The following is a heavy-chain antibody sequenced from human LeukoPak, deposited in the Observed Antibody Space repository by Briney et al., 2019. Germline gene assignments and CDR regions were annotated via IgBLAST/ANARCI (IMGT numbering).Heavy chain of an antibody. D-gene: IGHD3-22*01. Sequence: GGSLRLSCAAAGFTFRSYGMHWVRQAPGKGLEWVAFIRYDGNSNYYADSVKGRFTISRDNSRSTLYLQMNSLRAEDTAVYYCAKEEVISGNHGVYFDYWGQGTLVTVSS. J-gene: IGHJ4*02. CDR3: AKEEVISGNHGVYFDY. CDR2: IRYDGNSN. CDR1: GFTFRSYG. V-gene: IGHV3-30*02.